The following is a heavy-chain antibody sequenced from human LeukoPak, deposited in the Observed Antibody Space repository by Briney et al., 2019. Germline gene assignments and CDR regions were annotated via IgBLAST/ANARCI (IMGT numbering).Heavy chain of an antibody. J-gene: IGHJ4*02. CDR2: IKSKTVGETT. CDR3: TTGPGNSGY. D-gene: IGHD4-23*01. CDR1: GLTFSNAW. Sequence: GGSLRLSRAVSGLTFSNAWMSWVRQAPGKGLEWVGRIKSKTVGETTEYAAPVQGRFTISRDDSENTVYLQMTSLKNEDTAVYYCTTGPGNSGYWGQGTLVTVSS. V-gene: IGHV3-15*01.